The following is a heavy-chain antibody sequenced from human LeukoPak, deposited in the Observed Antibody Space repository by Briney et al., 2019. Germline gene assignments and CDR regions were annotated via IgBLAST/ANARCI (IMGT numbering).Heavy chain of an antibody. CDR1: GGSISSYY. Sequence: SETLSLTCTVSGGSISSYYWSWIRQPPGKGLEWIGFIYYSGSTNYNPSLKSRVTISVDTSKNQFSLKLSSVTAADTAVYYCASRGPQLWSYYFDYWGQGTLVTVSS. D-gene: IGHD5-18*01. J-gene: IGHJ4*02. CDR2: IYYSGST. V-gene: IGHV4-59*08. CDR3: ASRGPQLWSYYFDY.